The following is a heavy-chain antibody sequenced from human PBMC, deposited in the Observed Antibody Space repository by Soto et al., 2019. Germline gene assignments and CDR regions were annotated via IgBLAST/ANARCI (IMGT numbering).Heavy chain of an antibody. CDR1: GFTFSTSG. J-gene: IGHJ6*02. CDR3: ARGLSQYYYGMEV. Sequence: QVQLVESGGGVVQPGRSLRLSCAASGFTFSTSGMHWVRQAPGKGLEWVAVIWYDGSNKYYADSVKGRFTISRDNSKNTLYLQMNSLRVEDTAIYYCARGLSQYYYGMEVWGQGTTVTVSS. V-gene: IGHV3-33*01. CDR2: IWYDGSNK. D-gene: IGHD3-16*02.